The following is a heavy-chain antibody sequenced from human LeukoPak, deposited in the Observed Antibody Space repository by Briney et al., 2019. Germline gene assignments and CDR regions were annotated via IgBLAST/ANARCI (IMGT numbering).Heavy chain of an antibody. CDR1: GFTFTSYA. D-gene: IGHD1-1*01. CDR3: AKGPANWQCGVNYFDY. CDR2: ISGGGGST. J-gene: IGHJ4*02. Sequence: GGSLTLSCAASGFTFTSYAKGWVPQAPGKGLEWVSAISGGGGSTYYADSVRGRFTISRDNSKTTLYLHMHSLRVEDMAVYYSAKGPANWQCGVNYFDYWGQGTVVTVSS. V-gene: IGHV3-23*01.